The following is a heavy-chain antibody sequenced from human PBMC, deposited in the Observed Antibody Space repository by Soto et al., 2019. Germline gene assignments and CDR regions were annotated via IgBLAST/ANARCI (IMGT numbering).Heavy chain of an antibody. D-gene: IGHD4-17*01. CDR3: ARPPNVQRRGDDYYFDY. CDR2: IIPIFGTA. V-gene: IGHV1-69*12. CDR1: GGTFSSYA. J-gene: IGHJ4*02. Sequence: QVQLVQSGAEVKKPGSSVKVSCKASGGTFSSYAISWVRQAPGQGLEWMGGIIPIFGTANYAQKFQCRVTIPADESTSTSYMELSSLRSEDTAVYYCARPPNVQRRGDDYYFDYWGQGTLVTVSS.